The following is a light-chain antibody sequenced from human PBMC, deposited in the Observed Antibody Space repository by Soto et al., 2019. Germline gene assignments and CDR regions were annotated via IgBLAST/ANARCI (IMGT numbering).Light chain of an antibody. J-gene: IGKJ1*01. Sequence: VLTQSPDTLSPSEGGVATVCRMASQSVSNNYLAWYQQKPGQAPRLLIYGASNRHNGISDRFRRSRSSTESALTISRLEPEDFAVYYCQQYGSSGTFGQGTKVDIK. CDR3: QQYGSSGT. CDR2: GAS. V-gene: IGKV3-20*01. CDR1: QSVSNNY.